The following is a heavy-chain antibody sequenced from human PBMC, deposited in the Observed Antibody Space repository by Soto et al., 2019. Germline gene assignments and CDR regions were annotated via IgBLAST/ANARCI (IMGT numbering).Heavy chain of an antibody. CDR1: GASVSSGSHY. D-gene: IGHD6-6*01. Sequence: SETLSLTCSVSGASVSSGSHYWSWIRQSPGKGLEWIGFIYYSGSTNYNPSLKSRVTISVDTSKNQFSLKVSSVTAADTAVYFCARDKIGYSSSNLFDQWGQRTLVTVSS. CDR2: IYYSGST. J-gene: IGHJ4*02. CDR3: ARDKIGYSSSNLFDQ. V-gene: IGHV4-61*01.